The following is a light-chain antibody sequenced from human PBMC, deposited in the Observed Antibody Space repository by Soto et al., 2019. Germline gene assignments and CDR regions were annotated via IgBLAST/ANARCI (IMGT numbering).Light chain of an antibody. CDR1: QSLSTH. Sequence: EIVLTQSPATLSLSPGERATLSCRASQSLSTHLAWYQQKPGQAPSLLIYDASNRATGIPDRFSGSGSGTDFTLTISNLEPEDFAVYYCQQRSNWWTFGQGTKVEI. CDR2: DAS. V-gene: IGKV3-11*01. CDR3: QQRSNWWT. J-gene: IGKJ1*01.